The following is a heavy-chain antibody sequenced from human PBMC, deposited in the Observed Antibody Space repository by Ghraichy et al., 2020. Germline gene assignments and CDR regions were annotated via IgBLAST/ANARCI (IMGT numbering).Heavy chain of an antibody. CDR3: ARLGSGWTIDY. CDR1: GFTFSSHG. Sequence: GGSLRLSCAASGFTFSSHGMHWVRQAPGKGLEWVAVIWYDGSNKYYADSVKGRFTISRDNSKNTLYVQMNSLRAEDTAMYYCARLGSGWTIDYWGQGTLVTVSP. D-gene: IGHD6-19*01. J-gene: IGHJ4*02. CDR2: IWYDGSNK. V-gene: IGHV3-33*01.